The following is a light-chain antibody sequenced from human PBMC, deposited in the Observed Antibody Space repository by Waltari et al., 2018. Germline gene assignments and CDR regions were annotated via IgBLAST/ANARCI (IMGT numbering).Light chain of an antibody. Sequence: QSALTQPRSVSGSPGQSVTISCTGTSSHVGGYNYVSWYQQHPGKAPKLMIYDVSKRPSGVPDRFYGSKSGNTASLTISGLQAEDEADYYCCSYAGSYTFGVFGGGTKLTVL. J-gene: IGLJ3*02. CDR2: DVS. CDR3: CSYAGSYTFGV. CDR1: SSHVGGYNY. V-gene: IGLV2-11*01.